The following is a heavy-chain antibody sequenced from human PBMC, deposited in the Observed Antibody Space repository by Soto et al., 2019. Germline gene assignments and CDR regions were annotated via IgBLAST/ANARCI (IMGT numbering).Heavy chain of an antibody. D-gene: IGHD5-12*01. V-gene: IGHV1-69*13. CDR1: GGSFSSYA. CDR2: IIPIFGTA. CDR3: ARDRAYSGYDFFFDY. Sequence: VASVKVSCKASGGSFSSYAISWVRQAPGQGLEWMGGIIPIFGTANYAQKFQGRVTITADESTSTAYMELSSLRSEDTAVYYCARDRAYSGYDFFFDYWGQGTLVTVSS. J-gene: IGHJ4*02.